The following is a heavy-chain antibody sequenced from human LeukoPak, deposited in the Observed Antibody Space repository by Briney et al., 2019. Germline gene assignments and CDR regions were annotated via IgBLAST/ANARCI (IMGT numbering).Heavy chain of an antibody. CDR3: ARGSVHYYGSVSYFNHYYYMDV. CDR1: GFTFSDYA. J-gene: IGHJ6*03. CDR2: ISYDGSNK. V-gene: IGHV3-30*04. Sequence: GGSLRLSCEASGFTFSDYAMHWVRQAPGKGLEWVTIISYDGSNKYYADSVKGRFTLSRDNSKNTLYLQMNSLGAEDTAVYYCARGSVHYYGSVSYFNHYYYMDVWGKGTTVTVSS. D-gene: IGHD3-10*01.